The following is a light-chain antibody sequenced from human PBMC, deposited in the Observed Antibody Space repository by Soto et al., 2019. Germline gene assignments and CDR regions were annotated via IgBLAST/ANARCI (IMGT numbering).Light chain of an antibody. V-gene: IGLV1-51*02. CDR2: ENN. CDR3: GTWDSSLSAGV. Sequence: QSVLTQPPSVSAAPGQKVTISCSGSSSNIGNNYVSWYQHLPGTAPKLLIYENNKRPSGIPDRFSGSKSGTSATLGITGLQTGYEADYYCGTWDSSLSAGVFGGGTKVTVL. J-gene: IGLJ3*02. CDR1: SSNIGNNY.